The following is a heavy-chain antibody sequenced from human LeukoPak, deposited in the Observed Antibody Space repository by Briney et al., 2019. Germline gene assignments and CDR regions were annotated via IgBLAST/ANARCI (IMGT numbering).Heavy chain of an antibody. V-gene: IGHV4-34*01. CDR2: INHSGST. Sequence: PSETLSLTCAVYGGSFSGYYWSWIRQPPGKGLEWIGEINHSGSTYYNPSLKSRVTISVDTSKNQFSLKLSSVTAADTAVYYCARQGYCSSTSCDDAFDIWGQGTMVTVSS. J-gene: IGHJ3*02. CDR3: ARQGYCSSTSCDDAFDI. CDR1: GGSFSGYY. D-gene: IGHD2-2*01.